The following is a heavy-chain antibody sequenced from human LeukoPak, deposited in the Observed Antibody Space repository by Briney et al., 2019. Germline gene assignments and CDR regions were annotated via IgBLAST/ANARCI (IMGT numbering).Heavy chain of an antibody. Sequence: ASVKVSCKASGYTFTGYYMHWVRQAPGQGLEWMGRINPNSGGTNYAQKFQGRVTMTRDTSISTAYMELSRLRSDDAHVYYCARAGYCSGGSCYPNFDYWDQGTLVTVSS. CDR1: GYTFTGYY. J-gene: IGHJ4*02. D-gene: IGHD2-15*01. CDR2: INPNSGGT. CDR3: ARAGYCSGGSCYPNFDY. V-gene: IGHV1-2*05.